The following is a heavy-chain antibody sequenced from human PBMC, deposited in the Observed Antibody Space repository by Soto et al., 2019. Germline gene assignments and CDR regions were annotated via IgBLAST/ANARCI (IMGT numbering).Heavy chain of an antibody. V-gene: IGHV4-39*01. Sequence: SETLSVTCTVSGGSISSSSYYWGWIRQPPGKGLEWIGSIYYSGSTYYNPSLKSRVTISVDTSKNQFSLKLSSVTAADTAVYYCARAEYYDILTGYYYFDYWGQGTLVTVSS. CDR1: GGSISSSSYY. CDR3: ARAEYYDILTGYYYFDY. CDR2: IYYSGST. D-gene: IGHD3-9*01. J-gene: IGHJ4*02.